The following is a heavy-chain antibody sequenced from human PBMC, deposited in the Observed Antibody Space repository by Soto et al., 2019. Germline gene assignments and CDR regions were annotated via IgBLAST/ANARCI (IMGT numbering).Heavy chain of an antibody. D-gene: IGHD3-22*01. CDR3: ASGSRYYYDSSGYYNY. V-gene: IGHV4-59*01. CDR1: GGYISSYY. J-gene: IGHJ4*02. Sequence: PSETLSLTCTVSGGYISSYYWSWIRQPPGKGLEWIGYIYYSGSTNYNPSLKSRVTISVDTSKNQFSLKLSSVTAADTAVYYRASGSRYYYDSSGYYNYWGQGTLVTVSS. CDR2: IYYSGST.